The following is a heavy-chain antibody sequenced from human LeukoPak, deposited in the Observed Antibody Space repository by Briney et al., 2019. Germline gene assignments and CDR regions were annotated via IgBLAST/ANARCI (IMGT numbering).Heavy chain of an antibody. D-gene: IGHD3-10*01. Sequence: GGSLRLSCAASGFTVSSNYMNWVRQAPGKGLEWVSVIYSGGNTYYADSVKGRFTISRDNSKNTLYLQMNSLRAEDTAVYYCAREEVVRGLPDWGQGTLVTVSS. V-gene: IGHV3-66*01. CDR2: IYSGGNT. CDR1: GFTVSSNY. J-gene: IGHJ4*02. CDR3: AREEVVRGLPD.